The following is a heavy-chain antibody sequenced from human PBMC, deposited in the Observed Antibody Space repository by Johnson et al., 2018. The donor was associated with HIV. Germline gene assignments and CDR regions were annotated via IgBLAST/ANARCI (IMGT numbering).Heavy chain of an antibody. V-gene: IGHV3-11*04. J-gene: IGHJ3*02. CDR2: ISSSGGTI. CDR1: RFTFSDYY. CDR3: ARRTVTALFDI. Sequence: QVQLVESGGGLVKPGGSLRLSCAASRFTFSDYYMSWIRQPPGKGLEWVSYISSSGGTIYYADSVKGRFSISRDNAKNSLILQMNSLRDEDTAVYYCARRTVTALFDIWGQGTLVTVSS. D-gene: IGHD4-17*01.